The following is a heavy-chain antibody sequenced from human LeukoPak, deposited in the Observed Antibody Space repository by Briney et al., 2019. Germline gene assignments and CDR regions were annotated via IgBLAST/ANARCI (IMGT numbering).Heavy chain of an antibody. J-gene: IGHJ4*02. CDR3: ARDQYYDSSTYYEIDY. CDR2: IFYSGTT. Sequence: SETLSLTCSISGGSISSYYWNWIRQSPGKGLEWIGYIFYSGTTNYNPSLKSRVTISVDTSKNQLSLKLNSVTAADTAVYYCARDQYYDSSTYYEIDYWGQGTLVTVSS. D-gene: IGHD3-22*01. CDR1: GGSISSYY. V-gene: IGHV4-59*01.